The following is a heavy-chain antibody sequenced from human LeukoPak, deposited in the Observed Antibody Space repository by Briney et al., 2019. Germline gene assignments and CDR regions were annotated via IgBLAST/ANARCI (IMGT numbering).Heavy chain of an antibody. D-gene: IGHD4/OR15-4a*01. V-gene: IGHV1-69*06. J-gene: IGHJ5*02. CDR1: GGTFSSYA. CDR3: AGERVLGEVWFDP. Sequence: ASVKVSCKASGGTFSSYAISWVRQAPGQGLEWMGGIIPIFGTANYAQKFQGRVTITADKSTSTAYMELSSLRSEDTAVYYCAGERVLGEVWFDPWGQGTLVTVSS. CDR2: IIPIFGTA.